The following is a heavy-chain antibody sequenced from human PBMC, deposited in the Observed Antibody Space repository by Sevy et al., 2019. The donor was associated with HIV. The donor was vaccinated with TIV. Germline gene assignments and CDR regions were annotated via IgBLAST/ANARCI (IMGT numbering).Heavy chain of an antibody. CDR1: GYTFTTYY. CDR3: ARTLGWQQSRWYLDY. V-gene: IGHV1-46*01. J-gene: IGHJ4*02. Sequence: ASVKVSCKASGYTFTTYYIHWVRQAPGQGLEWMGIVNPSSGSTTNSQKFHDRVTMTSDTSTDTVYMQLSSLKSEDTAVYYCARTLGWQQSRWYLDYWGQGTLFTVSS. D-gene: IGHD2-15*01. CDR2: VNPSSGST.